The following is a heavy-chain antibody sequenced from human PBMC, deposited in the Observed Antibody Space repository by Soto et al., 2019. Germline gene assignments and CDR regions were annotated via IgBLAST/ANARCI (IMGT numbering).Heavy chain of an antibody. CDR3: ATSTVTKEPDAFDI. CDR1: GGSISSGGYS. CDR2: IHYSGNT. V-gene: IGHV4-31*03. D-gene: IGHD4-17*01. J-gene: IGHJ3*02. Sequence: QVQLQESGPGLVKPSQTLSLTCTVSGGSISSGGYSWSWIRQHPGKGLEWIGYIHYSGNTYYNPSLKSRINISVDTSKKHFSLKLSSVTAADTAVYYCATSTVTKEPDAFDIWGQGTMVTVSA.